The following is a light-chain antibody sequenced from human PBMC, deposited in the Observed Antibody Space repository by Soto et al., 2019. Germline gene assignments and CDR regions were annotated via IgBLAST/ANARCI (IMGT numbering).Light chain of an antibody. CDR1: QSVSSSY. Sequence: EIVLAQSPGTLSLSPGERATLSCRASQSVSSSYLAWYQQKPGQAPRLLIYRTSNRATGIPDRFSGSGSGTDFTLTISRLEPEDFAVYYCQQYGSSALTFGGGTKVDIK. V-gene: IGKV3-20*01. CDR2: RTS. J-gene: IGKJ4*01. CDR3: QQYGSSALT.